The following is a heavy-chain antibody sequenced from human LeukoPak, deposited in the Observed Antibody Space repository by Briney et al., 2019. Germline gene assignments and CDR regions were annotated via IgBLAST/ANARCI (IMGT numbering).Heavy chain of an antibody. Sequence: SETLSLTCAVYGGSFSPYYWSWIRQPPGKGLEWIGSIYYSGSTYYNPSLKSRVTISVDTSKNQFSLKLSSVTAADTAVYYCARQVVVVNHDWYFDLWGRGTLVTVSS. CDR3: ARQVVVVNHDWYFDL. J-gene: IGHJ2*01. V-gene: IGHV4-39*01. D-gene: IGHD3-22*01. CDR2: IYYSGST. CDR1: GGSFSPYY.